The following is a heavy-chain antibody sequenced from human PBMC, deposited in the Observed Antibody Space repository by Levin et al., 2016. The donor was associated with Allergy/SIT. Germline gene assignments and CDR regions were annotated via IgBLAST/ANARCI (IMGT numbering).Heavy chain of an antibody. CDR2: IYYSGST. CDR1: GGSITSSDYF. J-gene: IGHJ4*02. D-gene: IGHD3-16*01. CDR3: ARDEGGTFDY. Sequence: SETLSLTCSVSGGSITSSDYFWSWIRQHPGKGLEWIGHIYYSGSTYYNPSLKSRVTISVDTSKNQFSLKLSSVTAADTAMYFCARDEGGTFDYWGQGTLVTVSS. V-gene: IGHV4-31*03.